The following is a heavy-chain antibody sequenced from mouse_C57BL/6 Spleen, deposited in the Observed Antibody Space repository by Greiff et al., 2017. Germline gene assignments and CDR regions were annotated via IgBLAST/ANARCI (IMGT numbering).Heavy chain of an antibody. V-gene: IGHV5-17*01. J-gene: IGHJ3*01. D-gene: IGHD1-1*01. CDR3: ARGYYGSSWFAY. CDR1: GFTFSDYG. Sequence: EVHLVESGGGLVKPGGSLKLSCAASGFTFSDYGMHWVRQAPDKGLEWVAYISSGSSPIYYADTVKGRFTISRDNAKNTLFLQMTSLRSEDTAMYYCARGYYGSSWFAYWGQGTLVTVSA. CDR2: ISSGSSPI.